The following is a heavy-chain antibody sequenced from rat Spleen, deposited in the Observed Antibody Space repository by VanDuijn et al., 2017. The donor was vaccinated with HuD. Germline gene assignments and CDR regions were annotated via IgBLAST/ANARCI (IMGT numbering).Heavy chain of an antibody. CDR2: ITNTGGST. CDR3: TITTVVTSHVMDA. D-gene: IGHD1-1*01. V-gene: IGHV5-31*01. CDR1: GFTFNNYW. J-gene: IGHJ2*01. Sequence: EVQLVETGGGLVQPGKSLKLSCVASGFTFNNYWMTWIRQAPGKGLEWVASITNTGGSTYYPDSVKGRFTISRDNAKSTLYLQMDSLRSEDTATYYCTITTVVTSHVMDAWGQGVMVTVSS.